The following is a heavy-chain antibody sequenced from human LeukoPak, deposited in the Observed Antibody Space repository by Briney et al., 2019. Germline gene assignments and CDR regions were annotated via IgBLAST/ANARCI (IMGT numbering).Heavy chain of an antibody. CDR3: ARSYDFWSGYYSRIGFDY. CDR2: IYYSGST. Sequence: PSGTLSLTCTVSGGSISSYYWSWIRQPPGKGLEWIGYIYYSGSTNYNPSLKSRVTISVDTSKNQFSLKLSSVTAADTAVYYCARSYDFWSGYYSRIGFDYWGQGTLVTVSS. CDR1: GGSISSYY. J-gene: IGHJ4*02. V-gene: IGHV4-59*01. D-gene: IGHD3-3*01.